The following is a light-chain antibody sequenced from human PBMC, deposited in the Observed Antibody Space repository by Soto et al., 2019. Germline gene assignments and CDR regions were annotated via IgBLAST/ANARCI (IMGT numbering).Light chain of an antibody. V-gene: IGKV3-20*01. CDR3: QHYDNSPLT. Sequence: EVVLTQSPGTLSLSPGERATLSCRASQSVSSSCLVWYQQKVGQAPRLLIYGASNRATGIPDRFSGSGCGTDFTLTISRLEPEDFAVYYCQHYDNSPLTFGGGTKVEIK. CDR1: QSVSSSC. J-gene: IGKJ4*01. CDR2: GAS.